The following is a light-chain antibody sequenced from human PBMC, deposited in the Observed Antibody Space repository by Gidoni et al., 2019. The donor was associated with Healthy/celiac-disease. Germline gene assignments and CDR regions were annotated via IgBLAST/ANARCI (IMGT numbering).Light chain of an antibody. J-gene: IGLJ3*02. CDR1: RSNLGSNY. CDR2: RNN. Sequence: QSVLTQPPSASGTPGQRVTISCSGSRSNLGSNYVYWYQQLPGTAPKLLIYRNNPRPSGVPDRFSGSKSGTSASLAISGLRYEDEADYYCAAWDDSLSGWVFGGGTKLTVL. V-gene: IGLV1-47*01. CDR3: AAWDDSLSGWV.